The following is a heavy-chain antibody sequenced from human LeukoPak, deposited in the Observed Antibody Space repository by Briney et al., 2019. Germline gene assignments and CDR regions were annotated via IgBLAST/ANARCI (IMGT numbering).Heavy chain of an antibody. V-gene: IGHV3-21*01. J-gene: IGHJ6*03. D-gene: IGHD3-3*01. CDR3: AREAYYDFWSGYRYYYMDV. Sequence: SLKGRFTISRDNAKNSLYLQMNSLRAEDTAVYYCAREAYYDFWSGYRYYYMDVWGKGTTVTVSS.